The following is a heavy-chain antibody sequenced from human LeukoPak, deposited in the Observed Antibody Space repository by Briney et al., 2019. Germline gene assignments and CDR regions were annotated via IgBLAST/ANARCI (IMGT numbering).Heavy chain of an antibody. J-gene: IGHJ4*02. CDR2: ISGDGGDT. D-gene: IGHD6-13*01. CDR1: GFTFSGYA. Sequence: GGSLRLSCAASGFTFSGYAMNWVRQAPGKGLEWVSTISGDGGDTHYADSVRGRFTISRANSKNTLFMQMNRLRAEDTAVYYFGKSGCRSWEYFEFWGQGTLVTASS. CDR3: GKSGCRSWEYFEF. V-gene: IGHV3-23*01.